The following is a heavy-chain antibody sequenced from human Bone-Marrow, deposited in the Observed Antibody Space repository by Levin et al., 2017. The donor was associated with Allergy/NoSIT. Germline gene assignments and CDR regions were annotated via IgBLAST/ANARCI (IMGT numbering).Heavy chain of an antibody. V-gene: IGHV3-72*01. CDR3: VRSGSYSAFDY. Sequence: SCEASGFIFSDHYMDWVRQAPGKGLEWLGRIRKKVHSYSTEYAASVKGRFTISRDDSRNSLFLQVNSLKIEDTAVYYCVRSGSYSAFDYWGQGTLVTVSS. CDR2: IRKKVHSYST. J-gene: IGHJ4*02. CDR1: GFIFSDHY. D-gene: IGHD1-26*01.